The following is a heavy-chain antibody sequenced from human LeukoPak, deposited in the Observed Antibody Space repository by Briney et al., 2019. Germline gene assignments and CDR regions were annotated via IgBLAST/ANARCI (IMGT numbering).Heavy chain of an antibody. CDR3: ASGFIHYDILTGYYVGYYFDY. J-gene: IGHJ4*02. CDR2: IYNSGST. Sequence: SETLSLTCTVSGGSIRSSSYYWGWIRQPPGKGLEWIGIIYNSGSTYYNPSLKSRVTISVDTSKNQFSLKVSSVTAADTAVYYCASGFIHYDILTGYYVGYYFDYWGQGTLVTVSS. V-gene: IGHV4-39*01. CDR1: GGSIRSSSYY. D-gene: IGHD3-9*01.